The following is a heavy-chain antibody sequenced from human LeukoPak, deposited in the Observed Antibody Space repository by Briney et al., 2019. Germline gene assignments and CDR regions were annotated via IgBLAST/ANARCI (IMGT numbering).Heavy chain of an antibody. Sequence: SETLSPTCTVSGGSISSYYLSWIRQPAGKGLEWIGRIYSSGTNYNPSLKSRVTMSADTSRNQVSLTLSPVTAADTAVYYCARDSGTTGEVKFDPWGQGTLVTVSS. CDR2: IYSSGT. V-gene: IGHV4-4*07. J-gene: IGHJ5*02. D-gene: IGHD3-10*01. CDR3: ARDSGTTGEVKFDP. CDR1: GGSISSYY.